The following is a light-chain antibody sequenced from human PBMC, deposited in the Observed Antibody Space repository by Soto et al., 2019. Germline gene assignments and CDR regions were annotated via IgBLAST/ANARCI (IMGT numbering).Light chain of an antibody. V-gene: IGKV3-11*01. Sequence: ESLFAQVPSTLSFSPRERATPSCRASQSVSSYLAWYQQKPGQAPRLLIYDASNRATGIPARFSGTGSGTDFTLTINNLEPEDFAVYYCQVRTNWSIAFGRGTRLEIK. CDR1: QSVSSY. J-gene: IGKJ5*01. CDR3: QVRTNWSIA. CDR2: DAS.